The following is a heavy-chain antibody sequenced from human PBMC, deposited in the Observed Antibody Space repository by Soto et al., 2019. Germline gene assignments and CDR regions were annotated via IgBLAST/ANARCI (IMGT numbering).Heavy chain of an antibody. V-gene: IGHV4-59*01. J-gene: IGHJ4*02. Sequence: PLQMLSLTCTVAGGSISSYCWCWIRQPPGKGLEWIGYIYYSGSTNYNPSLKSRVTISVDTSKNKFSLKLSSVTAADTAVYYCAKHRAGTDEYYFNYWGQGTQVPVSS. D-gene: IGHD1-7*01. CDR3: AKHRAGTDEYYFNY. CDR1: GGSISSYC. CDR2: IYYSGST.